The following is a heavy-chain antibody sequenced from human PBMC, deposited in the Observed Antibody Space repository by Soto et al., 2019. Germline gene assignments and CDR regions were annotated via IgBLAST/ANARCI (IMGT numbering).Heavy chain of an antibody. CDR1: GFSFSSYW. V-gene: IGHV3-7*05. CDR2: IKQDETEK. J-gene: IGHJ6*02. CDR3: ARVRTENYYGMDV. Sequence: PGGSLRLSCADPGFSFSSYWMSWVRQAPGKGLEWVANIKQDETEKYYVDSVKGRFAISRDNGKNTLYLQMNSLRAEDTAVYYCARVRTENYYGMDVWGQGTTVTVSS.